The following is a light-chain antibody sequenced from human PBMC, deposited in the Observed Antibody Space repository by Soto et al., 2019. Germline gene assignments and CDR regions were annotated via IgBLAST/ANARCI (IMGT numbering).Light chain of an antibody. CDR2: LEGSGSY. Sequence: QLVLTQSSSASASLGSXXKLTCTLSSGHSSYIIAWHQQQPGKAPRYLMKLEGSGSYNKGSGGPHRCSGSSSAADRYLTNSNLQFEDEADYYCETWDSDTPWVFGGGTKLTVL. CDR3: ETWDSDTPWV. J-gene: IGLJ3*02. CDR1: SGHSSYI. V-gene: IGLV4-60*02.